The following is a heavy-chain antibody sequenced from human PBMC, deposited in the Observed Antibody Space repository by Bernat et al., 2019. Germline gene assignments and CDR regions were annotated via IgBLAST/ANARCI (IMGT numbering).Heavy chain of an antibody. CDR1: GFTFSSYA. CDR2: ISSSGSTI. V-gene: IGHV3-48*03. J-gene: IGHJ3*02. CDR3: ARVWDMITFGGVIVPPAFDI. Sequence: VQLVESGGGVVQPGRSLRLSCAASGFTFSSYAMHWVRQAPGKGLEWVSYISSSGSTIYYADSVKGRFTISRDNAKNSLYLQMNSLRAEDTAVYYCARVWDMITFGGVIVPPAFDIWGQGTMVTVSS. D-gene: IGHD3-16*02.